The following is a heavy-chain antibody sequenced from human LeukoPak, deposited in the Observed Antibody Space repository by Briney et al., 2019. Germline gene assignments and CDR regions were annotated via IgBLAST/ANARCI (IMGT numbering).Heavy chain of an antibody. CDR2: ISSSSSTV. CDR1: GFSFSSYS. D-gene: IGHD6-19*01. V-gene: IGHV3-48*04. J-gene: IGHJ6*02. CDR3: ARRGEWLVNYYYYGMDV. Sequence: PGGSLRLSCAASGFSFSSYSMNWVRQAPGKGLEWVSYISSSSSTVYYADSVKGRFTISRDNAKNSLYLQMNSLRAEDTAVYYCARRGEWLVNYYYYGMDVWGQGTTVTVSS.